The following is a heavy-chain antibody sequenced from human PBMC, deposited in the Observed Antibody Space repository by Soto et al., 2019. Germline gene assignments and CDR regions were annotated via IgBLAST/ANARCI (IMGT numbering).Heavy chain of an antibody. J-gene: IGHJ5*02. D-gene: IGHD3-3*01. V-gene: IGHV1-18*01. CDR1: GYTFTSYG. CDR3: ARDATYYDFWSGYVNWFDP. Sequence: ASVKVSCKASGYTFTSYGISWVRQAPGQGLEWMGWISAYNGNTNYAQKLQGRVTMTTDTSTSTAYMELRSLRSDDTAVYYCARDATYYDFWSGYVNWFDPWGQGTLVTVSS. CDR2: ISAYNGNT.